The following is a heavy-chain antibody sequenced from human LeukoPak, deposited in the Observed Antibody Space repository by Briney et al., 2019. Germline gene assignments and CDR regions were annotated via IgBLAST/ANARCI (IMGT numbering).Heavy chain of an antibody. D-gene: IGHD4-17*01. CDR1: GGTFSSYA. J-gene: IGHJ3*02. CDR2: IIPIFGTA. CDR3: ARKGWDYVDAFDI. Sequence: ASVKVSCKASGGTFSSYAISWVRQAPGQGLEWMGGIIPIFGTANYAQKFQGRVTITADESTSTAYMELSSLRSDDTAVYYCARKGWDYVDAFDIWGQGTMVTVSS. V-gene: IGHV1-69*13.